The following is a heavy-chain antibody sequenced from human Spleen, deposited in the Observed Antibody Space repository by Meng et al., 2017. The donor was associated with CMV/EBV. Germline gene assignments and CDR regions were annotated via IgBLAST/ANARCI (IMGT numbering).Heavy chain of an antibody. CDR1: GVSVNSATYY. J-gene: IGHJ4*02. CDR3: ATAHFDAYNYGPADF. V-gene: IGHV4-61*01. Sequence: GVSVNSATYYWSWLRQPPGKGLEWLGYVYYAGNTNFNPSLKSRVTISVDSSKNQFFLKLTSVTAADTAVYYCATAHFDAYNYGPADFWGQGALVTVSS. D-gene: IGHD4-17*01. CDR2: VYYAGNT.